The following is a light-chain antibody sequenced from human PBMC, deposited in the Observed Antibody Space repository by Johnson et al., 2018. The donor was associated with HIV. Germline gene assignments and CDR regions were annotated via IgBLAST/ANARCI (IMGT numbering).Light chain of an antibody. V-gene: IGLV1-51*01. J-gene: IGLJ1*01. Sequence: QSVLTQPPSVSAAPGQKVTISCSGSSSNIGNNYVSWYQQLPGTAPKLLIYDNNKRPSGIPDRFSGSKSGTSATLGITGLQTGDEADYYCGTWDSSLRDGFFGTGTKVTF. CDR2: DNN. CDR3: GTWDSSLRDGF. CDR1: SSNIGNNY.